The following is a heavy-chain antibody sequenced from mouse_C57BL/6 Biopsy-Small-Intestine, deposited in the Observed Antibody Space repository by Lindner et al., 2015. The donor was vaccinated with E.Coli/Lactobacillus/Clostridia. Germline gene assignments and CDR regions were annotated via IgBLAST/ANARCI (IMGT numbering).Heavy chain of an antibody. CDR3: ARTGLRLRYFDV. CDR2: INPNNGGT. D-gene: IGHD3-2*02. Sequence: VQLQESGAELVKPGASVKMSCKASGYTFTDYNMHWVKQSHGKSLEWIGYINPNNGGTSYNQKFKGKATLTVNKSSSTAYMELRSLTSEDSAVYYCARTGLRLRYFDVWGTGTTVTVSS. V-gene: IGHV1-22*01. J-gene: IGHJ1*03. CDR1: GYTFTDYN.